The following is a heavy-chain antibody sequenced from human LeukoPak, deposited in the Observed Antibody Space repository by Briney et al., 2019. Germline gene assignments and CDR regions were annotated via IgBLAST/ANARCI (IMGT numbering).Heavy chain of an antibody. CDR2: INPSGGST. V-gene: IGHV1-46*01. J-gene: IGHJ4*02. CDR1: GYTFTSYY. Sequence: ASVKVSCKASGYTFTSYYMHWVRQAPGQGLEWMGIINPSGGSTSYAQKFQGRVTMTRDTSTSTVYMELSSLRSEDTAVYYCARDRSRSGYYSYYFDYWGQGTLVTVSS. D-gene: IGHD3-3*01. CDR3: ARDRSRSGYYSYYFDY.